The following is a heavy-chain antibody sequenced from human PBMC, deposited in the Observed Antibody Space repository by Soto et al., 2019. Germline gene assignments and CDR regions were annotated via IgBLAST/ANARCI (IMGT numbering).Heavy chain of an antibody. V-gene: IGHV3-33*01. CDR3: ARDRQAYGASYYFDY. CDR2: IWYDGSDK. Sequence: QVQVVESGGGVVQPGRSLRLSCAASGVTFNNYGMHWVRQAPGKGLEWVAVIWYDGSDKYYADSVKGRFTISRDKSKNTLSLKMNSLRADDTAVYYCARDRQAYGASYYFDYWGQGTLVTVSS. J-gene: IGHJ4*02. CDR1: GVTFNNYG. D-gene: IGHD3-16*01.